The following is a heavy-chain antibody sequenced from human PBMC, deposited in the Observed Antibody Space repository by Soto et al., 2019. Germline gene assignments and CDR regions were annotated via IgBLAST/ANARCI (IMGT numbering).Heavy chain of an antibody. CDR2: IKEDGSER. V-gene: IGHV3-7*04. Sequence: EVQLVESGGGLVQPGGSLRLSCAASGFTFSSYWMSWVRQAPGKGLEWVANIKEDGSERYYLDSVKGRFTISSDNAKNSLYLQMDSLRAEDTAVYYCARATGADKEDYWGQGTLVTVSS. CDR3: ARATGADKEDY. D-gene: IGHD3-10*01. CDR1: GFTFSSYW. J-gene: IGHJ4*02.